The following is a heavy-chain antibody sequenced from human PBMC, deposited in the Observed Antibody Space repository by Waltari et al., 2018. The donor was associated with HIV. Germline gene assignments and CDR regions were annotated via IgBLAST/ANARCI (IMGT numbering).Heavy chain of an antibody. CDR3: AREYCSSTSCSPNGRLGAFDI. CDR1: GGSISSYY. D-gene: IGHD2-2*01. CDR2: IYTSGST. V-gene: IGHV4-4*07. Sequence: QVQLQVSGPGLVKASETLSLTCTVSGGSISSYYWTWSRQPAGKGLEWIGRIYTSGSTNYNSSLKSRVTMSIDTSKNQFFLKLSSVTAADTAVYYCAREYCSSTSCSPNGRLGAFDIWGQGTMVTVSS. J-gene: IGHJ3*02.